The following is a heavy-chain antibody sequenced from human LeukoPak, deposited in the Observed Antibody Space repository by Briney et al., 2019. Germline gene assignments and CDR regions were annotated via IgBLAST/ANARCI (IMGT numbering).Heavy chain of an antibody. J-gene: IGHJ4*02. CDR1: GYTFTSYD. CDR2: VNPNSGNA. D-gene: IGHD3-22*01. Sequence: ASVKVSCKASGYTFTSYDINWGRQATGQGLEWMGWVNPNSGNANYAQKLQGRGTMTRDTTTATAYMELRSLISDDTAVYYCAILNSSGYYYSYYYFDYWGQGTLVTVSS. V-gene: IGHV1-8*01. CDR3: AILNSSGYYYSYYYFDY.